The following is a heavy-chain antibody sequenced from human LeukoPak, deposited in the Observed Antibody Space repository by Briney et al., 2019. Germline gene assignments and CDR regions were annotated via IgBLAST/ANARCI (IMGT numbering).Heavy chain of an antibody. J-gene: IGHJ4*02. CDR2: ISGTGDAT. CDR1: GFTFSSYA. CDR3: AKESPYFDY. Sequence: PGGSLRLSCAASGFTFSSYAMTWVRQAPGKGLEWVSVISGTGDATYYADSVKGRFTISRDNSKNTLYLRMNSLRAEDTAVYYCAKESPYFDYWGQGTLVTVSS. V-gene: IGHV3-23*01.